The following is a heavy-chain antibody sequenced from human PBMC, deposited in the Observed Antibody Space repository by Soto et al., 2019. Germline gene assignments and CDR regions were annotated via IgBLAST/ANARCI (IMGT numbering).Heavy chain of an antibody. V-gene: IGHV4-38-2*01. CDR1: GYSISSGYY. CDR3: ARVGTWVPYYYDSSPYPFENWCDR. D-gene: IGHD3-22*01. J-gene: IGHJ5*02. Sequence: SETLSLTCAVSGYSISSGYYWGWLRPPPGKGLEWIGSTYHGGSTYYNPSLNSRVTLSIDMTNNHVSLILNSVTAADTAVYYCARVGTWVPYYYDSSPYPFENWCDRLGKGNLVNVSP. CDR2: TYHGGST.